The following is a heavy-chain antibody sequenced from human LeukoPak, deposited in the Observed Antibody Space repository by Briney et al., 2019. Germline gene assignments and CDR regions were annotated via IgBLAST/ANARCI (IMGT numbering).Heavy chain of an antibody. CDR2: ISGSGGST. CDR1: GFTVSSNY. CDR3: AKCIAVAEDGFDY. D-gene: IGHD6-19*01. J-gene: IGHJ4*02. Sequence: PGGSLRLSCAASGFTVSSNYMSWVRQAPGKGLEWVSAISGSGGSTYYADSVKGRFTISGDNSKNTLYLQMNSLRAEDTAVYYCAKCIAVAEDGFDYWGQGTLVTVSS. V-gene: IGHV3-23*01.